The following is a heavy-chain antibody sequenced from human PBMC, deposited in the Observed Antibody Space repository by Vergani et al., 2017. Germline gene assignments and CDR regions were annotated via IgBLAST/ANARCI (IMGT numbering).Heavy chain of an antibody. CDR1: GGSFSGYY. CDR3: ARNLPYYGSGSYYNPPYYYYYGMDV. CDR2: INHSGST. D-gene: IGHD3-10*01. V-gene: IGHV4-34*01. J-gene: IGHJ6*02. Sequence: QVQLQQWGAGLLKPSETLSLTCAVYGGSFSGYYWSWIRQPPGKGLEWLGEINHSGSTNYNPSLKSRVTISVDTSKNQFSLKLSSVTAADTAVYYCARNLPYYGSGSYYNPPYYYYYGMDVWGQGATVTVSS.